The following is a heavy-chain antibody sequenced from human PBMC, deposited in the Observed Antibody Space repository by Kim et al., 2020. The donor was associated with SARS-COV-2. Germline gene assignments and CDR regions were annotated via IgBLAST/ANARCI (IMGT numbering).Heavy chain of an antibody. V-gene: IGHV3-11*06. D-gene: IGHD6-13*01. CDR3: ARDGRGKQQLSGYYYYGMDV. Sequence: RFTISRDNAKNSLYLQMNSLRAEDTAVYYCARDGRGKQQLSGYYYYGMDVWGQGTTVTVSS. J-gene: IGHJ6*02.